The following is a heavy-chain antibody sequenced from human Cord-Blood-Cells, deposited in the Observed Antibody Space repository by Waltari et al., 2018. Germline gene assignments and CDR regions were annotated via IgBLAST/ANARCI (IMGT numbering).Heavy chain of an antibody. J-gene: IGHJ4*02. CDR1: GGSFSGYY. CDR2: INHSGST. Sequence: QVQLQQWGAGLLKPSETLSLTCAVYGGSFSGYYWGWIRPPPGKGLEWIGEINHSGSTNYNPSLKSRVTISVDTSKNQFSLKLSSVTAADTAVYYCARGEGYCSSTSCYYFDYWGQGTLVTVSS. D-gene: IGHD2-2*01. V-gene: IGHV4-34*01. CDR3: ARGEGYCSSTSCYYFDY.